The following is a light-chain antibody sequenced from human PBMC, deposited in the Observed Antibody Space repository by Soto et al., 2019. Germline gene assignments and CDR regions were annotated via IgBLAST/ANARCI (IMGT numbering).Light chain of an antibody. CDR3: QQLDRYPFT. CDR2: SAS. J-gene: IGKJ4*01. CDR1: LGISGY. V-gene: IGKV1-9*01. Sequence: DIQLTQSPSFLSASVGDRVTMTCRASLGISGYLAWYQQKPGKVPRLLIYSASSLQSGVPSRFSGSGSGTEFTLTISSLQPEDFASYYFQQLDRYPFTFGGGTKVEI.